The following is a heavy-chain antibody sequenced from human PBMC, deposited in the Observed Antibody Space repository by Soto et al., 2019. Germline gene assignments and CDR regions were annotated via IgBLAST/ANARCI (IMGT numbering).Heavy chain of an antibody. J-gene: IGHJ6*02. CDR3: AREKWCSSTSCYGRYYGMDV. Sequence: SVKVSCKASGGTFSSYAISWVRQAPGQGLEWMGGIIPIFGTANYAQKFQGRVTITADESTSTAYMELSSLRSEDTAVYYCAREKWCSSTSCYGRYYGMDVWGQGTTVTVSS. D-gene: IGHD2-2*01. CDR2: IIPIFGTA. CDR1: GGTFSSYA. V-gene: IGHV1-69*13.